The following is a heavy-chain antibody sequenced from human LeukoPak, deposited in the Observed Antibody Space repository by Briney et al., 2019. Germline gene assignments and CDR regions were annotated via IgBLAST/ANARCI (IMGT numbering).Heavy chain of an antibody. CDR1: GGTFSSYA. Sequence: ASVKVSCKASGGTFSSYAISWVRQAPGQGLEWMGGIIPIFGTANYAQKFQGRVTITTDESTSTAYMELGSLRSEDTAVYYCARYPRGAYDYYYMDVWGKGTTVTVSS. J-gene: IGHJ6*03. CDR3: ARYPRGAYDYYYMDV. D-gene: IGHD3-16*01. CDR2: IIPIFGTA. V-gene: IGHV1-69*05.